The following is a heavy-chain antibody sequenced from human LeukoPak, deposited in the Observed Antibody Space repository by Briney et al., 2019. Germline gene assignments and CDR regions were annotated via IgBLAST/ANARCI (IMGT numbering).Heavy chain of an antibody. J-gene: IGHJ6*03. CDR2: ISAYNGNT. D-gene: IGHD5-18*01. CDR3: ARGIQLWPDYYYYYMDV. V-gene: IGHV1-18*01. CDR1: GYTFTSYG. Sequence: VSVKVSCKASGYTFTSYGISWVRQAPGQGLEWMGWISAYNGNTNYAQKLQGRVTMTTDTSTSTAYMELRSLRSDDTAVYYCARGIQLWPDYYYYYMDVWGKGTTVTVSS.